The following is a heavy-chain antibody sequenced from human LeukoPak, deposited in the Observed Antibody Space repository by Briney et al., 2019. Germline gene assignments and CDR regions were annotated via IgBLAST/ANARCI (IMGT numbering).Heavy chain of an antibody. J-gene: IGHJ6*02. CDR1: GGSISSSSYY. Sequence: PSETLSLTCTVSGGSISSSSYYWGWIRQPPGKGLEWIGSIYYSGSTYYNPSLKSRVTISVDTSKNQFSLKLSSVTAADTAVYYCARAPSGSYNYGMDDWGQGTTVTVSS. D-gene: IGHD1-26*01. V-gene: IGHV4-39*01. CDR2: IYYSGST. CDR3: ARAPSGSYNYGMDD.